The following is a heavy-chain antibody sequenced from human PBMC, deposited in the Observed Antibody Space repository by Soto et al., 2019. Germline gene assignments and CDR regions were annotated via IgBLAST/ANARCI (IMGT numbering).Heavy chain of an antibody. J-gene: IGHJ5*02. CDR2: IYYSGST. CDR3: ARGSSWFDPYNWFDP. V-gene: IGHV4-59*01. Sequence: PSETLSLTCTVSGRSLSSYYWSWIRQPPGKGLEWIGYIYYSGSTNYNPSLKSRVTISVDTSKNQFSLKLSSVTAADTAVYYCARGSSWFDPYNWFDPWGQGTLVTVSS. D-gene: IGHD6-13*01. CDR1: GRSLSSYY.